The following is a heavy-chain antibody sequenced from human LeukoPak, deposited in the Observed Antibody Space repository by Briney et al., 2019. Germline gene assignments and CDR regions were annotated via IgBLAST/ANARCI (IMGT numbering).Heavy chain of an antibody. Sequence: GGSLRLSCAASGFTFSSYWMSWVRQAPGKGLEWVPAINGSGGSTYYADSVKGRFTISRDNSKNTLYLQMNSLRAEDTAVYYCAKGDVYSGYDFLVYWGQGTLVTVSS. CDR2: INGSGGST. CDR3: AKGDVYSGYDFLVY. D-gene: IGHD5-12*01. V-gene: IGHV3-23*01. CDR1: GFTFSSYW. J-gene: IGHJ4*02.